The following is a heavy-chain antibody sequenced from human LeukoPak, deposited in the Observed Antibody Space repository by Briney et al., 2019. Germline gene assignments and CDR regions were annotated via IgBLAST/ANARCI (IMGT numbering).Heavy chain of an antibody. CDR2: INYSGST. CDR3: ARLGGSLGFFDS. J-gene: IGHJ4*02. CDR1: GGSISSNTW. D-gene: IGHD1-26*01. V-gene: IGHV4-59*01. Sequence: PSETLSLTCAVSGGSISSNTWWSWIRQPPGKGLEWIGYINYSGSTNYNPSLKSRVTISVDTSNNQFSLRLTSVTAADTAVYYCARLGGSLGFFDSWGQGSLVTVSS.